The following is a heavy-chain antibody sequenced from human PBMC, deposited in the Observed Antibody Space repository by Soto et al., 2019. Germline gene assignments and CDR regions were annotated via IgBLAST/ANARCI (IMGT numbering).Heavy chain of an antibody. D-gene: IGHD3-22*01. Sequence: QVQLVESGGGVVQPGRSLRLSCAASGFTFSSYGMHWVRQAPGKGLEWVAVISYDGSNKYYADSVKGRFTISRYNSKNTLYLQMNSLRAEDTAVYYCAKDQYYYDSSGYYQLHYYYGMDVWGQGTTVTVSS. CDR2: ISYDGSNK. V-gene: IGHV3-30*18. J-gene: IGHJ6*02. CDR1: GFTFSSYG. CDR3: AKDQYYYDSSGYYQLHYYYGMDV.